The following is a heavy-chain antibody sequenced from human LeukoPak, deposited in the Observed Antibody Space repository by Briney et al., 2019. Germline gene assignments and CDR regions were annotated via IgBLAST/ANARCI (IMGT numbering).Heavy chain of an antibody. CDR1: GFTFSSYS. CDR3: ARDDPGGAFDT. D-gene: IGHD3-10*01. CDR2: ISSSSSYI. Sequence: GGSLRLSCAASGFTFSSYSMNWVRQAPGKGLEWVSSISSSSSYIYYADSVKGRFTISRDNAKNSLYLQMDSLRAEDTAVYYCARDDPGGAFDTWGQGTMVTVSS. J-gene: IGHJ3*02. V-gene: IGHV3-21*01.